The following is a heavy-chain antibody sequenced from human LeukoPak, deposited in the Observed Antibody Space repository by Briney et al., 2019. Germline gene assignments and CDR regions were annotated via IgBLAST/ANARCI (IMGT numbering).Heavy chain of an antibody. CDR3: RVPMTTVTTGFLDY. Sequence: PGGSLRLSCAASGFTFSSYAMHWVRQAPSRGLEWVAVISYDGSNKYYADSVKGRFTISRDNSKNTLYLQMNSLRAEDTAVYYCRVPMTTVTTGFLDYWGQGTLVTVSS. V-gene: IGHV3-30*04. CDR2: ISYDGSNK. J-gene: IGHJ4*02. CDR1: GFTFSSYA. D-gene: IGHD4-17*01.